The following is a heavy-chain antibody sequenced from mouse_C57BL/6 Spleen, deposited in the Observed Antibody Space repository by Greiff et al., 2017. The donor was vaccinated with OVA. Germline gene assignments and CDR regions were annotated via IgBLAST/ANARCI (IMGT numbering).Heavy chain of an antibody. J-gene: IGHJ2*01. CDR2: IWSGGGT. V-gene: IGHV2-2*01. Sequence: QVQLQQSGPGLVQPSQSLSITCTVSGFSLTSYGVHWVRQSPGKGLEWLGVIWSGGGTDFNAAFIARLSIGKDNSKSQVFFKMNSLQAEDTAIYYCARNRVTTVVATGFDYWGQGTTLTVSS. D-gene: IGHD1-1*01. CDR3: ARNRVTTVVATGFDY. CDR1: GFSLTSYG.